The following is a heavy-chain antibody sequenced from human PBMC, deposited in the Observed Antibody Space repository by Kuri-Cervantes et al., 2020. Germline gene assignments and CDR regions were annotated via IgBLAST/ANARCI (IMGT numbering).Heavy chain of an antibody. CDR3: ARDLGGIQLWDMFDY. CDR2: ISYDGSNK. CDR1: GFTFSSYA. Sequence: GESLKISCAASGFTFSSYAMHWVRQAPGKGLEWVAVISYDGSNKYYADSVKGRFTISRDNSKNTLYPQMNSLRAEDTSIYYCARDLGGIQLWDMFDYWGQGTLVTVSS. J-gene: IGHJ4*02. V-gene: IGHV3-30-3*01. D-gene: IGHD5-18*01.